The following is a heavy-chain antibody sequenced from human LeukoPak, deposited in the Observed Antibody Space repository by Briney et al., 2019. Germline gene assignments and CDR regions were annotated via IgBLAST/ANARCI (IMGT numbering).Heavy chain of an antibody. V-gene: IGHV3-66*04. CDR1: EFSVGSNY. D-gene: IGHD3-10*01. CDR2: IYSGGST. Sequence: PGGSLRLSCAASEFSVGSNYMTWVRQAPGKGLEWVSLIYSGGSTYYADSVKGRFTISRDNSKNTLYLQMNSLRAEDTAVYYCARHCVDGSGSYLLRTSPYFDYWGQGTLVTVSS. CDR3: ARHCVDGSGSYLLRTSPYFDY. J-gene: IGHJ4*02.